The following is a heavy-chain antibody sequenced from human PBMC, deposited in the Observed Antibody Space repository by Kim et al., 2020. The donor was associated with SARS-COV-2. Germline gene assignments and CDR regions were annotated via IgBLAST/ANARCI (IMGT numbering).Heavy chain of an antibody. Sequence: GESLQISCQGSGYIFTKYWIAWVRQMPGKGLEWMGTIYGGDSETRYSPSFQGQVTISADKSISTAYLQWNSLKSSDTAMYYCARSLNSDTWYGSSPFYSDYWGQGTQVTVS. V-gene: IGHV5-51*01. CDR1: GYIFTKYW. CDR3: ARSLNSDTWYGSSPFYSDY. CDR2: IYGGDSET. D-gene: IGHD1-26*01. J-gene: IGHJ4*02.